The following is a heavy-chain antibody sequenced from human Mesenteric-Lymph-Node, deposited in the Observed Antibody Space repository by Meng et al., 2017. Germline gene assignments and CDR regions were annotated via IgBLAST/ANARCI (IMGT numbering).Heavy chain of an antibody. CDR2: NYYSGST. CDR3: ARHQNGGTYPLDY. Sequence: VQLQGSGPGLVQPSDTLSLTCAVSGGSISTYYWSWIRQPPGKGLEWIGNNYYSGSTNYNPSLASRVTISVDSSKNQFSLKLSSVTAADTAVYYCARHQNGGTYPLDYWGQGTLVTVSS. V-gene: IGHV4-59*08. J-gene: IGHJ4*02. D-gene: IGHD3-16*02. CDR1: GGSISTYY.